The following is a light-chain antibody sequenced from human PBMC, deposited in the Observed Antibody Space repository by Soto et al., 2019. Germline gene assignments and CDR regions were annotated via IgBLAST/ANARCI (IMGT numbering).Light chain of an antibody. V-gene: IGKV1-39*01. CDR3: LQRSNWPPWT. CDR1: QDIGAY. CDR2: AAS. J-gene: IGKJ1*01. Sequence: DIQMTQSPSSLSASIGDRVTISCRASQDIGAYVNWCQHKQGKAPRVLMYAASNLKSGVPPRFSGSGVGRDFTLTISDLQPEDFATYYCLQRSNWPPWTFGQGTRVEVK.